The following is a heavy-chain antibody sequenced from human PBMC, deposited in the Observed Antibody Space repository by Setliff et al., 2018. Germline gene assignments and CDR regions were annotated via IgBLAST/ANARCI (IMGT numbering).Heavy chain of an antibody. Sequence: SETLSLTCGASGGTFSDYFWTWIRQSPGKGLEWIGEINHSGSSNYNPSLKSRVTISIDTSNNQFSLKLSSVTAADTAVYYCARGRAGHSGHWGQGTLVTVSS. D-gene: IGHD6-19*01. J-gene: IGHJ4*02. CDR3: ARGRAGHSGH. CDR1: GGTFSDYF. CDR2: INHSGSS. V-gene: IGHV4-34*01.